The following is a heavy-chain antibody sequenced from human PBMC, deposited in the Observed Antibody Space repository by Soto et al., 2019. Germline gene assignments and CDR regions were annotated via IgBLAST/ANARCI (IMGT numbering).Heavy chain of an antibody. CDR2: ISSSSATI. V-gene: IGHV3-48*02. CDR3: ARDKVGTVAGITWLDP. J-gene: IGHJ5*01. Sequence: ELLLQESGGDLFQPGGSLRLSCVASGFRFSLLGMNWVRQAPGKGLEWITYISSSSATIVYGGSVEGRFTVSRDHAENSVYLEMKCLRDEDTAVYYCARDKVGTVAGITWLDPWGQGTLVTV. D-gene: IGHD6-19*01. CDR1: GFRFSLLG.